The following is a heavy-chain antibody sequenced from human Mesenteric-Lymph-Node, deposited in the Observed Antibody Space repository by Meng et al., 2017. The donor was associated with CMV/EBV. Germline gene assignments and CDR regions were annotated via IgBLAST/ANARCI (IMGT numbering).Heavy chain of an antibody. CDR1: YTFTGYY. J-gene: IGHJ5*02. CDR2: INPNSGGT. CDR3: ARVVPVQLEGGENWFDP. V-gene: IGHV1-2*06. Sequence: YTFTGYYMHWVRQAPGQGLEWMGRINPNSGGTNYAQKFQGRVTMTSDTSISTAYMELSRLRSDDTAVYYCARVVPVQLEGGENWFDPWGQGTLVTVSS. D-gene: IGHD1-1*01.